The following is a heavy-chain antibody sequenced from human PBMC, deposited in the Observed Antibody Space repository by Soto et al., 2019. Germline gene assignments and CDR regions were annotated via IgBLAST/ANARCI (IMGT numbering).Heavy chain of an antibody. J-gene: IGHJ3*02. Sequence: PSETLSLTCTVSGGSINSYCWSWIRQPPGKGLEWIAYIFDSGNANYNPSLKSRVTISVDTPMNQFSLQLSSVTAADTALYYCARHYGSGTRLDGFDIWGQGTMVTVSS. CDR1: GGSINSYC. D-gene: IGHD3-10*01. V-gene: IGHV4-59*01. CDR3: ARHYGSGTRLDGFDI. CDR2: IFDSGNA.